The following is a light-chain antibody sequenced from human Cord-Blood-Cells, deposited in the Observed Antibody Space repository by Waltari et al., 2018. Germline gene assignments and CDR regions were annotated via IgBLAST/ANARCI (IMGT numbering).Light chain of an antibody. V-gene: IGKV3-11*01. CDR1: QSVSSY. CDR3: QQRSNWAIT. CDR2: DAS. J-gene: IGKJ5*01. Sequence: EIVLTQSPATLSLSPGERATLSCRASQSVSSYLAWYHQKPGQAPRLLIYDASTRATGIPARFSGSGSGTDFTLTISSLEPEDFAVYYCQQRSNWAITFGQGTRLEIK.